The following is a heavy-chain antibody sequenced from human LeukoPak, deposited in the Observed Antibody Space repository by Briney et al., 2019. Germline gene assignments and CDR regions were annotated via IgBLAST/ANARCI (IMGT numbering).Heavy chain of an antibody. D-gene: IGHD7-27*01. V-gene: IGHV1-2*02. CDR3: ARGPHWDPHFDY. CDR1: GFTFTAYH. J-gene: IGHJ4*02. CDR2: INPNSGGT. Sequence: ASVKVSCKASGFTFTAYHMHWVRQATGQGLEWMGWINPNSGGTNHAQKFQGRVTMTRDTSISTAYMELSGLRSDDTAVYYCARGPHWDPHFDYWGQGTLVTVSS.